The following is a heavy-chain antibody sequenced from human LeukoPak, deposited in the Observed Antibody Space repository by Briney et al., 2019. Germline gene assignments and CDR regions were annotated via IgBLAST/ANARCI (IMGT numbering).Heavy chain of an antibody. Sequence: EASVKVSCKASGYTFTGYYMHWVRQAPGQGLEWMGWINPNSGGTNYAQKFQGRVTMTRDTSISTAYMELSRLRSDDTAVYYCARGGDGNRRDFDYWGQGTLVTVSS. V-gene: IGHV1-2*02. CDR1: GYTFTGYY. D-gene: IGHD5-24*01. J-gene: IGHJ4*02. CDR3: ARGGDGNRRDFDY. CDR2: INPNSGGT.